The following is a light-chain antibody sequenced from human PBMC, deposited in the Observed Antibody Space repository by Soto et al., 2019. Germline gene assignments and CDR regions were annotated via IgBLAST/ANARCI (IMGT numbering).Light chain of an antibody. CDR3: QQYGTSPPAIT. V-gene: IGKV3-15*01. Sequence: EIVMTQSPATLSVSPGEGATVSCRAIQSVSSHLAWYQHKPGQAPRLLFYDASTRATGIPDRFSSSGSGADFTLTISRLEPDDFAVYYCQQYGTSPPAITFGQGTRLE. J-gene: IGKJ5*01. CDR2: DAS. CDR1: QSVSSH.